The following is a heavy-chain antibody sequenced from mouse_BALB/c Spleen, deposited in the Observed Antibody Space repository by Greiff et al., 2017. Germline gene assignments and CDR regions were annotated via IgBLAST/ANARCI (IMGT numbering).Heavy chain of an antibody. CDR1: GYSFTGYN. V-gene: IGHV1-39*01. D-gene: IGHD2-4*01. Sequence: EVKLMESGPELEKPGASVKISCKASGYSFTGYNMNWVKQSNGKSLEWIGNIDPYYGGTSYNQKFKGKATLTVDKSSSTAYMQLKSLTSEDSAVYYCARKGYDYAWFAYWGQGTLVTVSA. CDR3: ARKGYDYAWFAY. CDR2: IDPYYGGT. J-gene: IGHJ3*01.